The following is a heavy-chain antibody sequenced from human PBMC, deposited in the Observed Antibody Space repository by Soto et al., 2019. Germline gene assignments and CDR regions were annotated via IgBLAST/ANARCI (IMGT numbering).Heavy chain of an antibody. CDR1: GFTFSSYA. D-gene: IGHD1-26*01. V-gene: IGHV3-64*01. CDR2: ISSNGGST. Sequence: EVQLVESGGGLVQPGGSLGLSCAASGFTFSSYAMHWVRQAPGKGLEYVSAISSNGGSTYYANSVKGRFTISRDNSKNTLYLQMGSLRAEDMAVYYCARDTKSGSYSLDYWGQGTLVTVSS. J-gene: IGHJ4*02. CDR3: ARDTKSGSYSLDY.